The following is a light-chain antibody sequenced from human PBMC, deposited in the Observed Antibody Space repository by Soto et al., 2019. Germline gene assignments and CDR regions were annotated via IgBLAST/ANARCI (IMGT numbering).Light chain of an antibody. V-gene: IGKV3-20*01. CDR1: QSVSSY. Sequence: EIVLTQSPAILSLSPGERATLSCRASQSVSSYLAWYQQKPGQAPRLLIYDASSRATGIPDRFSGSGSGTDFTLTISRLEPEDFAVYYCQQYGGSGKAFGQGTKVDIK. J-gene: IGKJ1*01. CDR2: DAS. CDR3: QQYGGSGKA.